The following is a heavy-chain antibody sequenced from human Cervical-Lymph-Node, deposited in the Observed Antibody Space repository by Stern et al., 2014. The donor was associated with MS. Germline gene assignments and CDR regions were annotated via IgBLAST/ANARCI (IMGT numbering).Heavy chain of an antibody. D-gene: IGHD3-3*01. CDR3: ARGAIFGVVIT. V-gene: IGHV3-11*01. Sequence: VQLVESGGGLVKPGGSLRLSCAASGFTFSDYYMSWIRQAPGKGLAWVSYIPSNSRNIYYTDSVKGRFTISRDNAKNMLYLQLNSLRAEDTAVYYCARGAIFGVVITWGQGTLVTVSS. J-gene: IGHJ4*02. CDR1: GFTFSDYY. CDR2: IPSNSRNI.